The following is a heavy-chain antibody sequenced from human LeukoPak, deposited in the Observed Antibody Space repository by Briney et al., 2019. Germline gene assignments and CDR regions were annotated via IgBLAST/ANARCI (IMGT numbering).Heavy chain of an antibody. D-gene: IGHD1-26*01. CDR1: GFTVSSNY. Sequence: GSLRLSCVVSGFTVSSNYMTWVRQAPGKGLEWIGSIYYSGSTYYNPSLKSRVTISVDTSKNQFSLKLSSVTAADTAVYYCARHLSGRIVGATGDWGQGTLVTVSS. CDR2: IYYSGST. CDR3: ARHLSGRIVGATGD. V-gene: IGHV4-39*01. J-gene: IGHJ4*02.